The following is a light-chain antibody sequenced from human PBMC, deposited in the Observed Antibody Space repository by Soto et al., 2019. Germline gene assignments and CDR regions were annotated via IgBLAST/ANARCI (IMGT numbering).Light chain of an antibody. CDR2: DAS. J-gene: IGKJ4*01. CDR1: QYISNF. V-gene: IGKV1-33*01. Sequence: DIQMTQSPSSLSASVGDRVTISCQASQYISNFLNWYQQKPGKAPKLLIYDASNLETGVPSRFSGSGSGTDFTFTISSLQPEDIAIYYCQQYDNFPLTFGGGTKVEIE. CDR3: QQYDNFPLT.